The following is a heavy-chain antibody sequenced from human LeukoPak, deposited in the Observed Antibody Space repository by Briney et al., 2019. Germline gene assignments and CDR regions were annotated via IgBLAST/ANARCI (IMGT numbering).Heavy chain of an antibody. CDR2: IYYSGST. CDR3: ARDLEGYGGPFDY. J-gene: IGHJ4*02. Sequence: PSETLSLTCTISGGSISSDDYYWSWIRQSPGKGLEWIGYIYYSGSTYYNPSLKSRVTISIDTSKNQFSLKLSSVTAADTAVYYCARDLEGYGGPFDYWGQGTLVTVSS. CDR1: GGSISSDDYY. D-gene: IGHD4-23*01. V-gene: IGHV4-30-4*01.